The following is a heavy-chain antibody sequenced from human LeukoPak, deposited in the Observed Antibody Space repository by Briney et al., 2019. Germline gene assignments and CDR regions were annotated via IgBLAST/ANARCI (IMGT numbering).Heavy chain of an antibody. Sequence: KPSETLSLTCTVSGGSISGYYWSWIRQPAGKGLEWIGRIYTSGSTNYNPSLKSRVTMSVDTSKNQFSLKLSSVTAADTAVCYCARERLFYYSNYLFDYWGQGTLVTVSS. D-gene: IGHD4-11*01. V-gene: IGHV4-4*07. J-gene: IGHJ4*02. CDR1: GGSISGYY. CDR2: IYTSGST. CDR3: ARERLFYYSNYLFDY.